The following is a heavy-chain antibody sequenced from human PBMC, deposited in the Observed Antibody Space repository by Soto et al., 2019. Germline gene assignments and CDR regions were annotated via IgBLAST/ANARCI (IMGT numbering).Heavy chain of an antibody. D-gene: IGHD6-19*01. J-gene: IGHJ4*02. CDR1: GYTFTAHS. V-gene: IGHV1-3*01. CDR2: IIVSHDWP. CDR3: AREPVDGAPRDY. Sequence: VQLVQSGTEVKEPGASVRVSCKASGYTFTAHSLHWARQAPGQGLEWMGWIIVSHDWPRYAPQFQGRLTFETDTIGTASYMPLPRLTPDGTAVYFCAREPVDGAPRDYWGEGTPVVVSS.